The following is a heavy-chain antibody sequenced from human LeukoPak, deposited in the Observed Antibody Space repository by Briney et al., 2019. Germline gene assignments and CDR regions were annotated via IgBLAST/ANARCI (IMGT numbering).Heavy chain of an antibody. CDR2: ISSSSDYT. V-gene: IGHV3-11*05. J-gene: IGHJ4*02. D-gene: IGHD3-3*01. CDR1: GFTFSDYY. Sequence: PGGSLRLSCAASGFTFSDYYMNWIRQAPGKGLEWISYISSSSDYTTYADSVKGRFTISRDNSKNSLHLQMNSLRAEDSAVYYCARDSPGIMIFGVVTPNGGQGTLVTVSS. CDR3: ARDSPGIMIFGVVTPN.